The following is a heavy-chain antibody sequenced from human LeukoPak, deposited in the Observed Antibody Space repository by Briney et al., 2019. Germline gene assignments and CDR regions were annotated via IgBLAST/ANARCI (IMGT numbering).Heavy chain of an antibody. CDR2: ISYDGSNK. J-gene: IGHJ4*02. V-gene: IGHV3-30*03. Sequence: GGSLRLSCAASGFTFSSYGMHWVRQAPGKGLEWVAVISYDGSNKYYADSVKGRFTISRDNSKNTLYLQMNSLRAEDTAVYYCAAPNFWSGYYALGYWGQGTLVTASS. D-gene: IGHD3-3*01. CDR3: AAPNFWSGYYALGY. CDR1: GFTFSSYG.